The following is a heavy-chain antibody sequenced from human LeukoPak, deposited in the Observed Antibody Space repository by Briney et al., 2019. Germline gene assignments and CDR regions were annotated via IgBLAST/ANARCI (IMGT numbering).Heavy chain of an antibody. Sequence: SETLSLTCTVSGGSISSYHWSWIRQPPGKGLEWIGYIYYSGSTNYNPSLKSRVTISVDTSKNQFSLKLSSVTAEDTAVYYCARGEQPFMAFLDYWGQGTLVTVSS. CDR3: ARGEQPFMAFLDY. CDR2: IYYSGST. V-gene: IGHV4-59*01. D-gene: IGHD1/OR15-1a*01. J-gene: IGHJ4*02. CDR1: GGSISSYH.